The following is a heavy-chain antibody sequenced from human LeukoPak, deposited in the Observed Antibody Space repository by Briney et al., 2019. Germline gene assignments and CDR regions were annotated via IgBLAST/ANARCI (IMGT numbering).Heavy chain of an antibody. Sequence: PGGSLRLSCAASGFTFSSYAMSWVRQAPGKGLEWVSTISGSGGRTYYADSVKGRFTISRDNSKNTLYLQMNSLRAEDTAVYYCAKYGHCSSTSCYAYFDYWGQGTLVTVSS. CDR2: ISGSGGRT. V-gene: IGHV3-23*01. CDR3: AKYGHCSSTSCYAYFDY. J-gene: IGHJ4*02. CDR1: GFTFSSYA. D-gene: IGHD2-2*01.